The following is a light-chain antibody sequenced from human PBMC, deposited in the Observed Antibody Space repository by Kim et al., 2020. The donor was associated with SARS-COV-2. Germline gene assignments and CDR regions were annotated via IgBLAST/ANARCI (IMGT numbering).Light chain of an antibody. CDR3: QQYYSTPYT. V-gene: IGKV4-1*01. J-gene: IGKJ2*01. Sequence: DIVMTQSPDSLAVSLGERATINCKSSQSVLYSSNNKNYLAWYQQKPGQPPKLLIYWASTRESGVPDRFSGSGSGTDFTVTINSMQAEDVAVYYCQQYYSTPYTCGQGTKLEI. CDR1: QSVLYSSNNKNY. CDR2: WAS.